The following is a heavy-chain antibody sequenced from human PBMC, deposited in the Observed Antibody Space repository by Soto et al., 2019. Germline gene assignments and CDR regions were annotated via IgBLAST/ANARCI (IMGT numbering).Heavy chain of an antibody. CDR1: GGSISSSSYY. J-gene: IGHJ4*02. CDR2: SYYSGSTHYT. D-gene: IGHD3-22*01. V-gene: IGHV4-39*01. Sequence: QQQLQESGPGLVKPSETLSLTCTVSGGSISSSSYYWGWIRQAPGKGLEWIGSSYYSGSTHYTYYKPSLKSRVTIAVDTSKNQLSLKLSSVTAADTAVYYCARHVMDYYDSSGYYYSPYYFAYWGQGTLVTVSS. CDR3: ARHVMDYYDSSGYYYSPYYFAY.